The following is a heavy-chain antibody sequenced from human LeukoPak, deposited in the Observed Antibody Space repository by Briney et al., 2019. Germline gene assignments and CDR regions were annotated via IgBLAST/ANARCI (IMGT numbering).Heavy chain of an antibody. D-gene: IGHD3-3*01. V-gene: IGHV4-39*07. Sequence: SETLSLTCTVSGGSISSSSYYWGWIRQPPGKGLEWIGSIYYSGSTNYNPSLKSRVTISVDTSKNQFSLKLSSVTAADTAVYYCAREPNDFWSGYGRPDVWGKGTTVTVSS. CDR3: AREPNDFWSGYGRPDV. J-gene: IGHJ6*04. CDR2: IYYSGST. CDR1: GGSISSSSYY.